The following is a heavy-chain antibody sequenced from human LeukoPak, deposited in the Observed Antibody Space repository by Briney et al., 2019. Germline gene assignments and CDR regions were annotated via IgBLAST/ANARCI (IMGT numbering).Heavy chain of an antibody. D-gene: IGHD3-3*01. CDR3: ARDRFTKNWFDP. V-gene: IGHV3-74*01. CDR1: GFTFSSYA. CDR2: INSDGSST. J-gene: IGHJ5*02. Sequence: GGSLRLSCTASGFTFSSYAMSWVRQAPGKGLVWVSRINSDGSSTSYADSVKGRFTISRDNAKNTLYLQMNSLRAEDTAVYYCARDRFTKNWFDPWGQGTLVTVSS.